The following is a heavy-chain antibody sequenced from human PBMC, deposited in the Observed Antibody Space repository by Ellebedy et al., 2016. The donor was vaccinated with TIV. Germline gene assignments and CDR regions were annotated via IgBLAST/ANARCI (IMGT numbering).Heavy chain of an antibody. J-gene: IGHJ4*02. Sequence: ASVKVSCKVSGYTLTELSMHWVRQAPGKGLEWMGGFDPEDGETIYAQKFQGRVMMTTDTSTSTAYMELRSLRSGDTALYFCAREAVAGMLYFDSWGQGTQVTVSS. CDR1: GYTLTELS. V-gene: IGHV1-24*01. D-gene: IGHD6-19*01. CDR2: FDPEDGET. CDR3: AREAVAGMLYFDS.